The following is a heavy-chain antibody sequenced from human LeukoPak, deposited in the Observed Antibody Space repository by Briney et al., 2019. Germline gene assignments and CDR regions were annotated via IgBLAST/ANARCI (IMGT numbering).Heavy chain of an antibody. V-gene: IGHV3-7*03. Sequence: TGGSLRLSCAASEFTFNYFWMTWVRQAPGKGLEWLANINQDGSETYYVDSVKGRFTISRDNAKNSLYLQMNSLRAEDTAVYYCAREVRGRTRGMDVWGQGTTVTVSS. CDR3: AREVRGRTRGMDV. J-gene: IGHJ6*02. D-gene: IGHD2-21*01. CDR1: EFTFNYFW. CDR2: INQDGSET.